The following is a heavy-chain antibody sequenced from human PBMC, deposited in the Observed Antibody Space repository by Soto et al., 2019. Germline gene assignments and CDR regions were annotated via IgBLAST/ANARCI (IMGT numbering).Heavy chain of an antibody. Sequence: QVQLVESGGGVVQPGRSLRLSCAASGFTFSSYAMHWVRQAPGKGLEWVAVISYDGSNKYYADSVKGRFTISRDNSKNTLYLQMNSLRAEDTAVYYWARGLKWSWKTEIDYWGQGTLVTVSS. CDR2: ISYDGSNK. V-gene: IGHV3-30-3*01. CDR3: ARGLKWSWKTEIDY. D-gene: IGHD2-15*01. CDR1: GFTFSSYA. J-gene: IGHJ4*02.